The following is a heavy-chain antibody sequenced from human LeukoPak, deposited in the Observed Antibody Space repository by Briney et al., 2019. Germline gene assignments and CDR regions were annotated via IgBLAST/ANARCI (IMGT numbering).Heavy chain of an antibody. V-gene: IGHV3-30*02. CDR2: IRYDGSNK. CDR1: GFTFSSYG. CDR3: AKDSITMVRGVMGY. J-gene: IGHJ4*02. Sequence: GGSLRLSCAASGFTFSSYGMHWVRQAPGKWLEWVAFIRYDGSNKYYADSVKGRFTISRGNSKNTLYLQMNSLRAEDTAVYYCAKDSITMVRGVMGYWGQGTLITVSS. D-gene: IGHD3-10*01.